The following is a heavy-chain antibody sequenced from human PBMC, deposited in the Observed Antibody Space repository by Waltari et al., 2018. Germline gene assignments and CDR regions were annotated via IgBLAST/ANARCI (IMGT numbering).Heavy chain of an antibody. CDR1: GGSFRGYY. D-gene: IGHD3-10*01. CDR2: INHSGST. J-gene: IGHJ3*02. V-gene: IGHV4-34*01. CDR3: ARGHNPHYYGSGSQGGDAFDI. Sequence: QVQLQQWGAGLLKPSETLSLTCAASGGSFRGYYWSWIRQPLGTGLGWIGEINHSGSTNYNPSLKSRVTISVDTSKNQFSLKLSSVTAADTAVYYCARGHNPHYYGSGSQGGDAFDIWGQGTMVTVSS.